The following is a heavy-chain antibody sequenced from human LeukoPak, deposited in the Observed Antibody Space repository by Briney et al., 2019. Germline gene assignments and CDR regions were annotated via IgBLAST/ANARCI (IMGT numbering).Heavy chain of an antibody. CDR3: ARAGRVEDYGLLSCIN. V-gene: IGHV1-2*04. J-gene: IGHJ4*02. D-gene: IGHD2-2*01. CDR1: GYTFTGYY. Sequence: ASVKVSCKASGYTFTGYYMHWVRQAPGQGLEWMGWINPNSGGTNYAQEFQGWVTMTRDTSISTAYMELSRLRSDDTAVYYCARAGRVEDYGLLSCINWGQGTLVTVSS. CDR2: INPNSGGT.